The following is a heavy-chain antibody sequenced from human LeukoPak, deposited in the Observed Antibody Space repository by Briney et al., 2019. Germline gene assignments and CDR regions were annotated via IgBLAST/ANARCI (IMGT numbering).Heavy chain of an antibody. CDR3: ARDLPSSSSLDY. Sequence: SETLSLTCTVSGYSISSGYYWGWIRQPPGQGLEWIGSIYHSGSTYYNPSLKSRVTISVDTSKNQFSLKLSSVTAADTAVYYCARDLPSSSSLDYWGQGTLVTVSS. V-gene: IGHV4-38-2*02. J-gene: IGHJ4*02. CDR2: IYHSGST. D-gene: IGHD6-6*01. CDR1: GYSISSGYY.